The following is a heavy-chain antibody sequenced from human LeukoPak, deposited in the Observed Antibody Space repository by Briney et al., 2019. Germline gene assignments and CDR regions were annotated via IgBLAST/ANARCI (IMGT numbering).Heavy chain of an antibody. Sequence: SGPTLVNPTQTLTLTCTFSGFSLSTSGVGVGWIRQPPGKALEWLALIYWDDDKRYSPSLKSRLTITKDTSKNQVVLTMTNMDPVDAATYYCAQGQVVRGVIITGFGYWGQGTLVTVSS. CDR1: GFSLSTSGVG. CDR2: IYWDDDK. V-gene: IGHV2-5*02. J-gene: IGHJ4*02. CDR3: AQGQVVRGVIITGFGY. D-gene: IGHD3-10*01.